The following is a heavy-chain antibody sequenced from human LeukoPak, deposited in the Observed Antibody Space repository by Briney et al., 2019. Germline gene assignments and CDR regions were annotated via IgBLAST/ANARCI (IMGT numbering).Heavy chain of an antibody. CDR1: GFTFSSYW. V-gene: IGHV3-7*01. Sequence: PGGSLRLSCAASGFTFSSYWMSWVRQAPGKGLEWVANIKQDGSEKYYVDSVKGRFTISRDNAKNSLYLQMNSLRAEDTAVYYCARVGPGMTALPTPLDDAFDIWGQGTMVTVSS. D-gene: IGHD2-21*02. CDR2: IKQDGSEK. CDR3: ARVGPGMTALPTPLDDAFDI. J-gene: IGHJ3*02.